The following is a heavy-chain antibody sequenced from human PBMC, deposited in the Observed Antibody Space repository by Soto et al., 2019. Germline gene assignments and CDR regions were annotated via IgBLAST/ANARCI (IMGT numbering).Heavy chain of an antibody. CDR1: GFTFSNAW. Sequence: PGGSLRLCCAASGFTFSNAWMNWVRQAPGKGLVWVGRIKSKTDGGTTDYAAPVKGRFTISRDDSKNTLYLQMNSLKTEDTAVYYCAKASLYYDSGSSYAFDAWGHGTMVTVSS. CDR2: IKSKTDGGTT. J-gene: IGHJ3*01. CDR3: AKASLYYDSGSSYAFDA. V-gene: IGHV3-15*07. D-gene: IGHD3-10*01.